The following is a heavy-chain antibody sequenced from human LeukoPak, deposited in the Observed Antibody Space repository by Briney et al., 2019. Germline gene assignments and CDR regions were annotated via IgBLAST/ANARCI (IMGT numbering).Heavy chain of an antibody. CDR2: INHSGST. D-gene: IGHD1-26*01. J-gene: IGHJ4*02. V-gene: IGHV4-34*01. Sequence: SETLSLTCAVYGGSFSGCYWSWIRQPPGKGLEWIGEINHSGSTNYNPSLKSRVTISVDTSKNQFSLKLSSVTAADTAVYYCARGWELRLEALYFDYWGQGTLVTVSS. CDR3: ARGWELRLEALYFDY. CDR1: GGSFSGCY.